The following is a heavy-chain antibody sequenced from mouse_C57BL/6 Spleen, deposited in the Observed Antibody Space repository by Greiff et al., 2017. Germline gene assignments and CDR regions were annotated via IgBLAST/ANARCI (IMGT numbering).Heavy chain of an antibody. V-gene: IGHV1-81*01. CDR3: ARDGTSGFAY. CDR2: IYPRSGNT. Sequence: LEESGAELARPGASVKLSCKASGYTFTSYGISWVKQRTGQGLEWIGEIYPRSGNTYYNEKFKGKATLTADKSSSTAYMELRSLTSEDSAVYFCARDGTSGFAYWGQGTLVTVSA. J-gene: IGHJ3*01. CDR1: GYTFTSYG. D-gene: IGHD1-3*01.